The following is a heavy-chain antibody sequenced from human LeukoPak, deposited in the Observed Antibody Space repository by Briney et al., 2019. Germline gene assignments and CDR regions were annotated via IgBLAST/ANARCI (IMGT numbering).Heavy chain of an antibody. CDR1: GYTLTGYY. D-gene: IGHD6-13*01. V-gene: IGHV1-2*02. CDR3: ATYSAAGRTYYFDY. J-gene: IGHJ4*02. Sequence: ASVKVSCKASGYTLTGYYLHWVRQAPGQGLEWMGWINPKSGRTSYAQKFQGRVTMTRDTSISAAYMDLSRLRSDDTAVYYCATYSAAGRTYYFDYWGQGALVTVSS. CDR2: INPKSGRT.